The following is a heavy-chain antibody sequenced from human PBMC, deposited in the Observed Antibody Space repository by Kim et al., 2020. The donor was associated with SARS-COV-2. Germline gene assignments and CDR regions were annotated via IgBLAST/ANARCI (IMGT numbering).Heavy chain of an antibody. CDR2: IRDKTYGGTT. D-gene: IGHD4-17*01. CDR3: SRVPSAVTTFWFDP. V-gene: IGHV3-49*03. J-gene: IGHJ5*02. CDR1: GFTFGDYA. Sequence: SLRLSCTGSGFTFGDYAMSWFRQAPGKGLEWVGFIRDKTYGGTTEYAASVKGRFTISRDDSKSIAYLQMNSLRTEDTAVYYCSRVPSAVTTFWFDPWGQGTLVTVSS.